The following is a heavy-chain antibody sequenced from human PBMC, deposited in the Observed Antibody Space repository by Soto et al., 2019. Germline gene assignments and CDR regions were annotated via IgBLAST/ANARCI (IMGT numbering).Heavy chain of an antibody. CDR3: ARGYYDSSGYVTTRQSPFDY. Sequence: ASVKVSCKASGYTFTSYGISWVRQAPGQGLEWMGWISAYNGNTNYAQKLQGRVTMTTDTSTSTAYMELRSLRSDDTAVYYCARGYYDSSGYVTTRQSPFDYWGQGTLVTVSS. CDR1: GYTFTSYG. J-gene: IGHJ4*02. D-gene: IGHD3-22*01. V-gene: IGHV1-18*01. CDR2: ISAYNGNT.